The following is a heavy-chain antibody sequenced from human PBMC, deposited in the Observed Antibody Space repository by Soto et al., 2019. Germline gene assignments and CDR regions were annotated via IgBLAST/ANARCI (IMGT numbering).Heavy chain of an antibody. CDR2: ISYDGSNK. D-gene: IGHD3-9*01. CDR1: GFTFSSYA. V-gene: IGHV3-30-3*01. CDR3: ASGGFTISSLGAFDI. Sequence: QVQLVESGGGVVQPGRSLRLSCAASGFTFSSYAMHWVRQAPGKGLEWVAVISYDGSNKYYADSVKGRFTISSDNSKNTLYLQMNSLRAEDTAVYYCASGGFTISSLGAFDIWGQGTMVTVSS. J-gene: IGHJ3*02.